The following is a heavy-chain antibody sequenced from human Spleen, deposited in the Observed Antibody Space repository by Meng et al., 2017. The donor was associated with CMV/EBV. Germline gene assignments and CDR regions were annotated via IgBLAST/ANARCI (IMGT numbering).Heavy chain of an antibody. J-gene: IGHJ3*02. CDR3: ARGSDIVVVPAPEERGFDI. CDR2: ISHIGMT. V-gene: IGHV4-34*01. Sequence: SETLSLTCAVYGGSFSGYDWSWVRQPPGKGLEWIGEISHIGMTSYNPAIKSRATISVDTSKNQFSLKLSSVTAADTAVYYCARGSDIVVVPAPEERGFDIWGQGTMVTVSS. CDR1: GGSFSGYD. D-gene: IGHD2-2*01.